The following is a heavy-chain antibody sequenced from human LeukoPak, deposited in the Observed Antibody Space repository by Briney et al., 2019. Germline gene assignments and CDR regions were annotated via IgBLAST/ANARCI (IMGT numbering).Heavy chain of an antibody. V-gene: IGHV3-11*01. CDR2: ISSSGSTI. CDR1: GFTFSDYY. CDR3: ARESNPTPPNNWFDP. J-gene: IGHJ5*02. Sequence: PGGSLRLSCAASGFTFSDYYMSWIRQAPGKGLEWVSYISSSGSTIYYADSMKGRFTISRDNAKNSLYLQMNSLRAEDTAVYYCARESNPTPPNNWFDPWGQGTLVTVSS.